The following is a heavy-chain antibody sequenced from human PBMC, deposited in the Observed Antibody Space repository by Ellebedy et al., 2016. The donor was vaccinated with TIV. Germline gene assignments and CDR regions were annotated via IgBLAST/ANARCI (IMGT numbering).Heavy chain of an antibody. Sequence: MPSEILSLTCTVPGYSISSGYYCGWVRQPPGKALAWIGSMYYSANTHYKPSLKSRVTMSVDTSKNQFSMKLSSVTAADTALYYCARDKGGTAFDIWGLGTMVSVSS. V-gene: IGHV4-38-2*02. CDR3: ARDKGGTAFDI. J-gene: IGHJ3*02. CDR1: GYSISSGYY. D-gene: IGHD1-26*01. CDR2: MYYSANT.